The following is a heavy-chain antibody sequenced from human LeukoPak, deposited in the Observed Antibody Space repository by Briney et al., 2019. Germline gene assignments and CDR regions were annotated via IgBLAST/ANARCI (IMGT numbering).Heavy chain of an antibody. CDR3: ARAPKGISRKYYFDY. J-gene: IGHJ4*02. CDR1: GGSISSYY. D-gene: IGHD1-14*01. CDR2: IYYSGST. V-gene: IGHV4-59*01. Sequence: SETLSLTCTVSGGSISSYYWSWLRQPPGKGLEWIGYIYYSGSTNYNPSLKSRVTISVDTSKNQFSLKLSSVTAADTAVYYCARAPKGISRKYYFDYWGQGTLVTVSS.